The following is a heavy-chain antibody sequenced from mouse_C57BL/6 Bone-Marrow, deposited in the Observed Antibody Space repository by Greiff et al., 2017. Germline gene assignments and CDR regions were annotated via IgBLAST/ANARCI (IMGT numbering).Heavy chain of an antibody. V-gene: IGHV2-2*01. J-gene: IGHJ4*01. CDR3: ARSTTVVDLYYAMDY. CDR2: IWSGGST. CDR1: GFSLTSYG. D-gene: IGHD1-1*01. Sequence: VQLQQSGPGLVQPSQSLSITCTVSGFSLTSYGVHWVRQSPGKGLEWLGVIWSGGSTDYNAAFISRLSISKDNSKSQVFFKMNSLQADDTAIYYCARSTTVVDLYYAMDYWGQGTSVTVSS.